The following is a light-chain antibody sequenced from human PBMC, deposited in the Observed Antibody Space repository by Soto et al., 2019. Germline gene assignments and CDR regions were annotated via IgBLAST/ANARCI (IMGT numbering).Light chain of an antibody. CDR3: QQYDNYYS. CDR1: QSIGSW. V-gene: IGKV1-5*03. CDR2: KAS. J-gene: IGKJ2*03. Sequence: DIQMTQSPSTLSAAVGQTVTITCRASQSIGSWLAWYQQKPGKAPKLLIYKASTLESGVPSRFSGSGSGTEFTLTISSLQPDDFATYYCQQYDNYYSFGQGTRWIS.